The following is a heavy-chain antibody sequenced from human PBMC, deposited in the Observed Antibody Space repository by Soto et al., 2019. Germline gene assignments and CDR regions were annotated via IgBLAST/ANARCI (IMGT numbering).Heavy chain of an antibody. D-gene: IGHD6-25*01. CDR1: GFSLSNARMG. J-gene: IGHJ3*02. CDR3: ARITAAAHDAFDI. CDR2: IFSNDEK. V-gene: IGHV2-26*01. Sequence: QVTLKESGPVLVKPTETLTLTCTVSGFSLSNARMGVSWIRQPPGKALEWLAHIFSNDEKSYSTSLKSRLTTSKETSKTQVVLTMTNMDPVDTATYYCARITAAAHDAFDIWGQGTMVTVSS.